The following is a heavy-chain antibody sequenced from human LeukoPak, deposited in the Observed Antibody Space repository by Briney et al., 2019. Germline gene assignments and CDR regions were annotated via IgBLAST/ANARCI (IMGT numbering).Heavy chain of an antibody. D-gene: IGHD6-13*01. CDR1: GFTFSSYG. J-gene: IGHJ4*02. CDR3: AKDYSSSGPYDY. CDR2: ISYDGSNK. V-gene: IGHV3-30*18. Sequence: GGSLRLSCAASGFTFSSYGMHWVRQAPGKGLERVAVISYDGSNKYYADSVKGRFTISRDNSKNTLYLQMNSLRAEDTAVYYCAKDYSSSGPYDYWGQGTLVTVSS.